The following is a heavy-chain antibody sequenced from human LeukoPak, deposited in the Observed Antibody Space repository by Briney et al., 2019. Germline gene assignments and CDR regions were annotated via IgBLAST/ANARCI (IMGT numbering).Heavy chain of an antibody. Sequence: PSETLSLTCSVSGGSISSYYWSWVRQPPGKRLEWIGYIYYSGSTNYNPSLKSRVTISVDTSKNQFSLKLSSVTAADTAVYYCARHINYGSSWGFDYWGQGTLVTVSS. J-gene: IGHJ4*02. V-gene: IGHV4-59*08. CDR1: GGSISSYY. CDR3: ARHINYGSSWGFDY. D-gene: IGHD6-13*01. CDR2: IYYSGST.